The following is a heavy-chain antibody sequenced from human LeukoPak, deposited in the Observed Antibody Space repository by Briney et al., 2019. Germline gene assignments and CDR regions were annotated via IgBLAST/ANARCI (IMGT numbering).Heavy chain of an antibody. Sequence: SETLSLTCAVYGGSFSGYYWSWIRQPPGKGLEWIGEIHHSGSTNYNPSLKSRVSISVDTSKNQFSLKLTSVTAADTAVYYCARDPYSGSYYRFDDAFDIWGQGTMVTVSS. CDR1: GGSFSGYY. CDR3: ARDPYSGSYYRFDDAFDI. V-gene: IGHV4-34*01. J-gene: IGHJ3*02. CDR2: IHHSGST. D-gene: IGHD1-26*01.